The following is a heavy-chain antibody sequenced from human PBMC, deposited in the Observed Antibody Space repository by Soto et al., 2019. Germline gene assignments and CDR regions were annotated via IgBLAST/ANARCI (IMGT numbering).Heavy chain of an antibody. Sequence: GGSLRLSCAASGFTFSSYSMNWVRQAPGKGLEWVSSISSSSSYIYYADSVKGRFTISRDNAKNSLYLQMNSLRAEDTAVYYCARDLSEYTYYDFWSGYYPNDAFDIWGQGTMVTVSS. V-gene: IGHV3-21*01. D-gene: IGHD3-3*01. CDR2: ISSSSSYI. CDR3: ARDLSEYTYYDFWSGYYPNDAFDI. J-gene: IGHJ3*02. CDR1: GFTFSSYS.